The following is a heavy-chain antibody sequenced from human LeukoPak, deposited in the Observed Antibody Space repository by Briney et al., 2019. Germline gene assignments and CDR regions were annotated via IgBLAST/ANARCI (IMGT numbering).Heavy chain of an antibody. D-gene: IGHD2-8*01. CDR3: ARSHKYCTNGVCYGE. J-gene: IGHJ4*02. V-gene: IGHV4-39*07. CDR1: GGSISSSSYY. Sequence: SETLSLTCTVSGGSISSSSYYWGWIRQPPGKGLEWIGSIYYSGSTYYNPSLKSRVTISVDTSKNQFSLKLSSVTAADTAVYYCARSHKYCTNGVCYGEWGQGTLVTVSS. CDR2: IYYSGST.